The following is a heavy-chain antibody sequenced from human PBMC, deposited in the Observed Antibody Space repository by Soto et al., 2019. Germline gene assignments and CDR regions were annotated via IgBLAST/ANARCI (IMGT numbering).Heavy chain of an antibody. D-gene: IGHD5-18*01. Sequence: GGSLRLSCAASGFTFSSYGMHWVRQAPGKGLEWVAVIWYDGSNKYYADSVKGRFTISRDNSKNTLYLQMNSLRAEDTAVYYCAREDGYSYGSRYFDYWGQGTLVTVSS. CDR3: AREDGYSYGSRYFDY. CDR2: IWYDGSNK. CDR1: GFTFSSYG. J-gene: IGHJ4*02. V-gene: IGHV3-33*01.